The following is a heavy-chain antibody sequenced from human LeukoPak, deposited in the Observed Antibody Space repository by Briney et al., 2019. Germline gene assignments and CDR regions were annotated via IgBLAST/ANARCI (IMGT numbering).Heavy chain of an antibody. CDR3: ARDLGIAAAAAYWYFDL. CDR1: GYTFTGYY. D-gene: IGHD6-13*01. J-gene: IGHJ2*01. Sequence: APVKVSCKASGYTFTGYYMHWVRQAPGQGLEWMGWINPNSGGTNYAQKFQGRVTMTRDTSISTAYMELSRLRSDDTAVYCCARDLGIAAAAAYWYFDLWGRGTLVTVSS. CDR2: INPNSGGT. V-gene: IGHV1-2*02.